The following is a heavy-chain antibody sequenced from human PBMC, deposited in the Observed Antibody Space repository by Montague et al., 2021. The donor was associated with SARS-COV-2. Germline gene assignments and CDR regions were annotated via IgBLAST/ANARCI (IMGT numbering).Heavy chain of an antibody. Sequence: TLSLTCTVSGDSMTSGSHFWTWIRQPAGKGLEWIGHIQTSGTSNYNPSLRDRITLSIDTSRNQFSLELRSVTAADSAVYYCARGLDHNKGGDYWGQGILVIVSS. V-gene: IGHV4-61*09. J-gene: IGHJ4*02. CDR2: IQTSGTS. CDR1: GDSMTSGSHF. CDR3: ARGLDHNKGGDY. D-gene: IGHD3-16*01.